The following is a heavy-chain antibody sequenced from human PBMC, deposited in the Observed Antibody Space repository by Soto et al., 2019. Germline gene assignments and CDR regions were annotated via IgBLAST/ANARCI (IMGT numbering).Heavy chain of an antibody. D-gene: IGHD1-1*01. CDR1: GGSISSSSYY. CDR2: IYYTGNT. CDR3: ARPGWKDGIK. Sequence: SETVSLTCSVSGGSISSSSYYWGWIRQPPGKGLEWVGTIYYTGNTYYNPSLRSRVTISVDTSKNQLSLKLTSMTVADTAVYYCARPGWKDGIKRGQGTRGTVYS. V-gene: IGHV4-39*01. J-gene: IGHJ4*02.